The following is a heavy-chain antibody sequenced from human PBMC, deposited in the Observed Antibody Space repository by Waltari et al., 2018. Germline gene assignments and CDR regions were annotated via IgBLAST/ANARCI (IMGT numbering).Heavy chain of an antibody. CDR1: GFSLTTSGVG. J-gene: IGHJ5*02. D-gene: IGHD2-15*01. CDR3: AHRRSPTNGDWFDP. CDR2: IYWNDNK. V-gene: IGHV2-5*01. Sequence: QITLKESGPTLVKPTQTLTLTCSFSGFSLTTSGVGVAWSRLPPGKALEWLALIYWNDNKHYNPSLKNRLTITKDTSRNQVILTMTDMDPVATATYYCAHRRSPTNGDWFDPWGQGFLVTVSS.